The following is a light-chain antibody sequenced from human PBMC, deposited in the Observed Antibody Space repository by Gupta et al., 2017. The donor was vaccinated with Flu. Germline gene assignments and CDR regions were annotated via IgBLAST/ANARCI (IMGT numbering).Light chain of an antibody. J-gene: IGLJ2*01. CDR2: EGS. CDR1: SSDVGSYNL. Sequence: QSALTQPASVSGSPAQSITISCTGTSSDVGSYNLVSWYQQHPGKAPNLMIYEGSKRPSGVSNRFSGSKSGNTASLTISGLQAEDEADYYCCSYAGSSTFVVFGGGTKLTVL. CDR3: CSYAGSSTFVV. V-gene: IGLV2-23*03.